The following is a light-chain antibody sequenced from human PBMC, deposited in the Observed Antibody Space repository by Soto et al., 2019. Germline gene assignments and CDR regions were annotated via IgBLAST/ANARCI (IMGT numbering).Light chain of an antibody. V-gene: IGLV4-60*02. CDR3: ETWDSNTRV. CDR2: VEDTGSH. J-gene: IGLJ3*02. CDR1: SGPSSYI. Sequence: QPVLTQSSSASASLGSSVNLTCTLSSGPSSYIIAWHQQQPGKAPRYLMKVEDTGSHNKGSGVPDRFSGSSSGADRYLTISNLQFEDEADYYCETWDSNTRVFGAGTKLTVL.